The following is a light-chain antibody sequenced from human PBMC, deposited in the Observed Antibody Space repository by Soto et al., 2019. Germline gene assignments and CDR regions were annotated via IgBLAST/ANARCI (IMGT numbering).Light chain of an antibody. J-gene: IGKJ5*01. Sequence: DIQLTQSPSFLSASVGDRVTITCRASQGISSYLAWYQQKPGKAPKLLIYAASTLQSGVPSRFSGSGSGTEFTLTISSLQPEDFATYYCQQLNNYPITFGQGTRLEI. CDR2: AAS. CDR3: QQLNNYPIT. V-gene: IGKV1-9*01. CDR1: QGISSY.